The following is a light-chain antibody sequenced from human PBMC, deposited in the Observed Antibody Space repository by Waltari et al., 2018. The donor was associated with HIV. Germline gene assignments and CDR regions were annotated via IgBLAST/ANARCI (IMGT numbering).Light chain of an antibody. CDR2: DAS. CDR1: HSISTT. J-gene: IGKJ1*01. V-gene: IGKV3-15*01. Sequence: EIVTTQSRATLSVSPGQRATISCWASHSISTTFAWYQQRPCQAPRFLVYDASPRVARIPARFSASVFATEFSLTISSLQSEDFAVYYCQQYNDWLSWTFGQGTKVEMK. CDR3: QQYNDWLSWT.